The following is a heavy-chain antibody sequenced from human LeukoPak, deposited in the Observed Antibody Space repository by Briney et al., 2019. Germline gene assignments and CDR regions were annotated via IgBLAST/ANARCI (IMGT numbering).Heavy chain of an antibody. CDR2: ISYDGSNK. J-gene: IGHJ4*02. V-gene: IGHV3-30*04. CDR3: ARAYYDSSGWDFFDY. CDR1: GFTFSSYA. D-gene: IGHD3-22*01. Sequence: GGSLRLSCAASGFTFSSYAMHWVRQAPGKGLEWVAVISYDGSNKYYADSVKGRFTISRDNSKNTLYLQMNSLRAEDTAVYYCARAYYDSSGWDFFDYWGQGTLVTVSP.